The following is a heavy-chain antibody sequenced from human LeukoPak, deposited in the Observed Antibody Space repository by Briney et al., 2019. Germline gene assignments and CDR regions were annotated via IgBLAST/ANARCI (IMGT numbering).Heavy chain of an antibody. V-gene: IGHV3-23*01. Sequence: PGGSLRLSCAASGFTFSSYAMSWVRQAPGKGLEWVSAISGSGGSIYYADSVKGRFTISRDNSKNTLYLQMNSLRAEDTAVYYCAKTRYNWNSGPFDPWGQGTLVTVSS. D-gene: IGHD1-7*01. CDR1: GFTFSSYA. CDR3: AKTRYNWNSGPFDP. J-gene: IGHJ5*02. CDR2: ISGSGGSI.